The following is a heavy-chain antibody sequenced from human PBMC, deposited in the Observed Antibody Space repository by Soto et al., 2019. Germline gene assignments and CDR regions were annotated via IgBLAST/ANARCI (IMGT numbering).Heavy chain of an antibody. D-gene: IGHD3-22*01. CDR2: IVVGSGNT. V-gene: IGHV1-58*01. J-gene: IGHJ4*02. Sequence: GASVKVSFNAAGFTSTSSAVPWVRQARGQVLEWIGWIVVGSGNTNYAQKFQERVTITRDMSTSTAYMELSSLRSEDTAVYYCAADFRYYDSSGYYYFDYWGQGTLVTVSS. CDR3: AADFRYYDSSGYYYFDY. CDR1: GFTSTSSA.